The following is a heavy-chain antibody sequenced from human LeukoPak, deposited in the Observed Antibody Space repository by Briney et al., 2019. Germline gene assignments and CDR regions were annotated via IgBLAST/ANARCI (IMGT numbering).Heavy chain of an antibody. CDR1: GFIFNDFW. J-gene: IGHJ4*02. Sequence: GGSLRLSCTVSGFIFNDFWMSWVRQAPGEGLEWVANIRQDGGAKNYVDSVKGRFTISRDNAKKSLYLQMNGLRAEDTAVYYCAPPPIAATGSWGQGTLVTVSS. CDR3: APPPIAATGS. CDR2: IRQDGGAK. D-gene: IGHD6-13*01. V-gene: IGHV3-7*01.